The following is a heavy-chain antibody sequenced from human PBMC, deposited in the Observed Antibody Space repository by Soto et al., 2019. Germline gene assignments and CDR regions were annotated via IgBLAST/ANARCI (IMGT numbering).Heavy chain of an antibody. CDR3: ARGSTIVRGAPSWFDP. J-gene: IGHJ5*02. CDR2: IIPIAAIA. V-gene: IGHV1-69*02. Sequence: QVQLVQSGAEVKKPGSSVKVSCKASGGTFSRYTINWVRQAPGQGLEWMGRIIPIAAIANYTQKFQGRVTITVEKSSTKAYMELSSLRSDDTAVYYCARGSTIVRGAPSWFDPWGQGTLVTVSS. D-gene: IGHD3-10*01. CDR1: GGTFSRYT.